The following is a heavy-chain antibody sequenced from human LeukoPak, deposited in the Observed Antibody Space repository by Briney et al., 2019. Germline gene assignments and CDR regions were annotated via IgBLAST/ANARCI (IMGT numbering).Heavy chain of an antibody. D-gene: IGHD2/OR15-2a*01. CDR3: ARTNTVYGDFDY. Sequence: PGGSLRLSCAASGFIFNHHAMRWVRQAPGKGLEWVAVIWSDKSNRFYADSVKGRFTISRDRPKNTLLLQMNSLRADDTALYHCARTNTVYGDFDYWGQGILVTVSS. V-gene: IGHV3-33*01. J-gene: IGHJ4*02. CDR2: IWSDKSNR. CDR1: GFIFNHHA.